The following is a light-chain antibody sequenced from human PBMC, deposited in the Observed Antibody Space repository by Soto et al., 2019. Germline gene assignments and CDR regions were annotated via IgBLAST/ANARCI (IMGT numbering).Light chain of an antibody. J-gene: IGKJ4*01. CDR3: QLYAQSPLP. CDR2: DAS. V-gene: IGKV3-20*01. Sequence: EIVLTQSPGTLSLSPGESATLSCGASQNIDKNYLAWFQHKPGQAPSLLIYDASMRATGVPDRFSGRGSGTDFTLTVGRLEPEDFAVFYCQLYAQSPLPCGVGTELDIK. CDR1: QNIDKNY.